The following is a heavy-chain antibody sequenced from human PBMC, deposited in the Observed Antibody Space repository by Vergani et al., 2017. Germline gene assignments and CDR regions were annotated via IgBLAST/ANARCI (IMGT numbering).Heavy chain of an antibody. CDR2: INHSGST. Sequence: QVQLQQWGAGLLKPSETLSLTCAVYGGSFSGYYWSWIRQPPGKGLEWIGEINHSGSTNYNPSLKSRVTISVDTSKNQFSLKLSSVTAADTAVYYCGRALAYYLYRSGFFYAFDVWGQGTMVTVSS. V-gene: IGHV4-34*01. D-gene: IGHD3-22*01. CDR1: GGSFSGYY. J-gene: IGHJ3*01. CDR3: GRALAYYLYRSGFFYAFDV.